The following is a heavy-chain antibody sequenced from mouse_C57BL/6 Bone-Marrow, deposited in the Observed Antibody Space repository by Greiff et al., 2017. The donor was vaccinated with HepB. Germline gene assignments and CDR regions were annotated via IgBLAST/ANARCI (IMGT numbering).Heavy chain of an antibody. CDR3: APFYYNAMDY. Sequence: EVQRVESGGGLVKPGGSLKLSCAASGFTFSDYGMHWVRQAPEKGLEWVAYISSGSSTIYYADTVKGRFTVSRDNAKNTLFLQMTSLRSEDTAMYYCAPFYYNAMDYWGQGTSVTVSS. J-gene: IGHJ4*01. V-gene: IGHV5-17*01. CDR1: GFTFSDYG. D-gene: IGHD2-1*01. CDR2: ISSGSSTI.